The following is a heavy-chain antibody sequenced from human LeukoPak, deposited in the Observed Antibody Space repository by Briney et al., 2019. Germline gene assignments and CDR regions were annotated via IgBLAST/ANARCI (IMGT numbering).Heavy chain of an antibody. V-gene: IGHV4-59*01. J-gene: IGHJ5*02. Sequence: SETLSLTCTVSGGSISTYYWSWIRQPPGKGLEWIGYIYYSGSTNYNPSLKSRVTISVHTSKNQFSLKLSSVTAADRAVYYCARSREGYYSDSSGYTWFDPWGQGTLVTVSS. D-gene: IGHD3-22*01. CDR1: GGSISTYY. CDR2: IYYSGST. CDR3: ARSREGYYSDSSGYTWFDP.